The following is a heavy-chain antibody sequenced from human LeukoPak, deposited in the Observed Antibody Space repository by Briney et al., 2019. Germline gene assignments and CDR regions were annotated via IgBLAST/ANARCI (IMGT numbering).Heavy chain of an antibody. CDR2: ISSSSSYI. CDR3: ARLSGSFLDY. Sequence: GGSLRLSCAASGFTFSSYSMNWVRQAPGKGLEWVSSISSSSSYIYYADSVKGRFTISRDNSKNTLYLQMNSLRAEDTAVYYCARLSGSFLDYWGQGTLVTVSS. V-gene: IGHV3-21*01. CDR1: GFTFSSYS. D-gene: IGHD1-26*01. J-gene: IGHJ4*02.